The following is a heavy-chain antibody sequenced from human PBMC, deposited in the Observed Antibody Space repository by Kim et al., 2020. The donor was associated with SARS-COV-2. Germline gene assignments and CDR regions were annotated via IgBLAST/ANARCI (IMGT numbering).Heavy chain of an antibody. CDR3: VKGERSSYYYYGMDV. Sequence: SETLSLTCTVSGGSISSYYWGWIRQPPGKGLEWIGYIYFSGSTDYNRSLKSRVTMSVDTSKSQLSLKLSSVTAADTAVYYCVKGERSSYYYYGMDVWGQG. CDR1: GGSISSYY. D-gene: IGHD6-6*01. J-gene: IGHJ6*02. V-gene: IGHV4-59*01. CDR2: IYFSGST.